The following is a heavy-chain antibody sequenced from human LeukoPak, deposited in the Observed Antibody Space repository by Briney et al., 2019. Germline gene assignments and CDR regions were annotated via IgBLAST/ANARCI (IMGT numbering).Heavy chain of an antibody. CDR1: GGSISSHY. Sequence: SETLSLTCTVSGGSISSHYWSWIRQPPGKGLEWIAYLFDSVNTKDNPSLQSRLTLSADTSKNQFSLRLSSVTAADTAVYYCATIKRGSIFGYFDFWGQGIMVTVSS. CDR3: ATIKRGSIFGYFDF. J-gene: IGHJ4*02. V-gene: IGHV4-59*11. D-gene: IGHD5-18*01. CDR2: LFDSVNT.